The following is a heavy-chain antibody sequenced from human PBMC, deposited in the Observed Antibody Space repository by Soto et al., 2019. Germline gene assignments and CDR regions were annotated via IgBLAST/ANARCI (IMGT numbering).Heavy chain of an antibody. V-gene: IGHV3-33*01. D-gene: IGHD1-7*01. CDR2: IWYDGSNK. J-gene: IGHJ3*02. Sequence: QVQLVESGGGVVQPGRSLRLSCAASGFTFSSYGMHWVRHAPGKGLEWVAVIWYDGSNKYYADSVKGRFTISRDNSKNTLYLQMNSLRAEDTAVYYCARDPPYNWNYGNAFDIWGQGTMVTVSS. CDR1: GFTFSSYG. CDR3: ARDPPYNWNYGNAFDI.